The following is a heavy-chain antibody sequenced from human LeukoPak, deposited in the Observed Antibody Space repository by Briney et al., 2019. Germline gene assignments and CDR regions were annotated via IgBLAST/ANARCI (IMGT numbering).Heavy chain of an antibody. D-gene: IGHD4-11*01. J-gene: IGHJ6*02. CDR3: ARGPLRWGEASTTVTSYYYYGMDV. CDR2: ISGSGGST. V-gene: IGHV3-23*01. Sequence: GGSLRLSCAASGFTFSSYAMSWVRQAPGKGLEWVSAISGSGGSTYYADSVKGRFTISRDNSKNTLYLQMNSLRAEDTAVYYCARGPLRWGEASTTVTSYYYYGMDVWGQGTTVTVSS. CDR1: GFTFSSYA.